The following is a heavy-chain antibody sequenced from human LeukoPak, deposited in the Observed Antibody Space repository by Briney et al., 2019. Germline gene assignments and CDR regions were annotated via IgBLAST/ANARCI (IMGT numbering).Heavy chain of an antibody. Sequence: GGSLRLSCAASGFTFSSYAMSWVRQAPEKGLEWVSAISGSGGSTYYADSVKGRFTISRDNSKNTLYLQMNSLRAEDTAVYYCARTYYYGSGSWNYFDYWGQGTLVTVSS. J-gene: IGHJ4*02. CDR2: ISGSGGST. D-gene: IGHD3-10*01. V-gene: IGHV3-23*01. CDR3: ARTYYYGSGSWNYFDY. CDR1: GFTFSSYA.